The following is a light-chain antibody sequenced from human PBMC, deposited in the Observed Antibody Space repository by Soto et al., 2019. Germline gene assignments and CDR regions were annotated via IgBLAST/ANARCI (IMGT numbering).Light chain of an antibody. CDR1: DIGSKS. CDR3: QVGDSSSEHVV. J-gene: IGLJ2*01. CDR2: YDR. V-gene: IGLV3-21*04. Sequence: SYELTQPPSVSVAPGKTARITWGESDIGSKSVHWYQQKPGQAPVLVIYYDRHRPSGIPERLSGSNSANTATLTSGRVEAGDDADSYCQVGDSSSEHVVFRGRTKLSLL.